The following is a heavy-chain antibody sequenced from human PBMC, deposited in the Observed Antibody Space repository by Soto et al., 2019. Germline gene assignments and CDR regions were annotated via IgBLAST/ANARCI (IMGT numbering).Heavy chain of an antibody. J-gene: IGHJ4*02. D-gene: IGHD1-1*01. CDR1: GFTFSDYY. CDR2: ISSSGSTI. V-gene: IGHV3-11*01. CDR3: ARGDRRDWYEPALGY. Sequence: PGGSLRLSCAASGFTFSDYYMSWIRQAPGKGLEWVSYISSSGSTIYYADSVKGRFTISRDNAKNSLYLQMNSLRAEDTAVYYCARGDRRDWYEPALGYRGQGTLVTLSS.